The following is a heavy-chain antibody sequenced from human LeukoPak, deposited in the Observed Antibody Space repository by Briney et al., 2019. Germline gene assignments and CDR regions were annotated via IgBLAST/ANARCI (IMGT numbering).Heavy chain of an antibody. CDR1: GFTLSNAW. CDR2: ISSSSTYL. J-gene: IGHJ3*02. V-gene: IGHV3-21*01. D-gene: IGHD2-21*02. CDR3: ARRSYCGGDCYGSDAFDI. Sequence: PGGSLRLSCAASGFTLSNAWMNWVRQAPGKGLEWVSSISSSSTYLDYADSLKGRFTISRDNAKNSLYLQMNSLRAEDTAVYYCARRSYCGGDCYGSDAFDIWGQGTMVTVSS.